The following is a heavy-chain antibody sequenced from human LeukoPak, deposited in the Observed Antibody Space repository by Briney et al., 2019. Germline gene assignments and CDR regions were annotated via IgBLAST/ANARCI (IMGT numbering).Heavy chain of an antibody. J-gene: IGHJ3*02. CDR3: ASVYYYDSSGYYKPYDAFDI. Sequence: GESLKISCKGSGYSFTSYWIGWVRQMPGKGLEWMGIIYPGDSDTRYSPPFQGQVTISADKSISTAYLQWSSPKASDTAMYYCASVYYYDSSGYYKPYDAFDIWGQGTMVTVSS. CDR2: IYPGDSDT. V-gene: IGHV5-51*01. D-gene: IGHD3-22*01. CDR1: GYSFTSYW.